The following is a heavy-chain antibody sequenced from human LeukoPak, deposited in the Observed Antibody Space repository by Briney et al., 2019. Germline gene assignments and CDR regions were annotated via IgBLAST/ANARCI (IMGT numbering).Heavy chain of an antibody. CDR1: GFSLSGYW. V-gene: IGHV3-7*01. CDR3: ARGGYSFDY. Sequence: GGSLRLSCAASGFSLSGYWMTWVRQAPGKGLEWVARLHADGVEQNYVDSVTGRFTMSRDNAKNSLDLQMNSLRVEDTAVYYCARGGYSFDYLGQGTLVVVST. CDR2: LHADGVEQ. J-gene: IGHJ4*02. D-gene: IGHD5-18*01.